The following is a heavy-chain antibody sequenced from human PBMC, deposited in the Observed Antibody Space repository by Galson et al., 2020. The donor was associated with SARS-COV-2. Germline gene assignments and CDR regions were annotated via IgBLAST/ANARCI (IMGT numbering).Heavy chain of an antibody. CDR1: GFTFSSYS. J-gene: IGHJ2*01. CDR2: ISSSSSYI. CDR3: ARESQAYESSGDYLSWYFDL. Sequence: GGSLRLSCAASGFTFSSYSMNWVRQAPGKGLEWVSSISSSSSYIYYADSVKGRFPISRDNAKNSLYLQMNSLRAEDTAVYYCARESQAYESSGDYLSWYFDLWGRGTLVTVSS. V-gene: IGHV3-21*01. D-gene: IGHD3-22*01.